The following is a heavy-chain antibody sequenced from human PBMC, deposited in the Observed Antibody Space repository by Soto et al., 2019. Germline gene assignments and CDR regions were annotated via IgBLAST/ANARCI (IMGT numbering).Heavy chain of an antibody. CDR2: VYYGGST. V-gene: IGHV4-59*12. Sequence: QVQLQESGPGLVKPSETLSLTCTVSGASISSFYWSWIRQPPGKGLEYIGYVYYGGSTNYNPSLKSRLTMSVDTSKNQISLGLSSVTAADTAVYYCARRITGTTTLAYYYGMDVWGQGTTVTVSS. D-gene: IGHD1-7*01. J-gene: IGHJ6*02. CDR3: ARRITGTTTLAYYYGMDV. CDR1: GASISSFY.